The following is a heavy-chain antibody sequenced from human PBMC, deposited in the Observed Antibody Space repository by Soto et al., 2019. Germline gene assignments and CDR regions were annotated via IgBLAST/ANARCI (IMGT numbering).Heavy chain of an antibody. CDR1: GFTFSSYA. CDR3: ERIMSGSYHAVFDY. D-gene: IGHD1-26*01. V-gene: IGHV3-23*01. CDR2: ISGSGGST. J-gene: IGHJ4*02. Sequence: PGGCLRISCAASGFTFSSYAMTWSRQAPGKGLEWVSAISGSGGSTYYADSVKGRITISRDNSKNTLYLQMNSLRAEDTAVYYCERIMSGSYHAVFDYWGQGTLVTVSS.